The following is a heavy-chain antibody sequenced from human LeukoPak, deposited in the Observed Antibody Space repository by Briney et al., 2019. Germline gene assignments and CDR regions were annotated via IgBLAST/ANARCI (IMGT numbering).Heavy chain of an antibody. CDR3: ARDPRILRYFDWPQLWFDP. D-gene: IGHD3-9*01. V-gene: IGHV1-2*02. CDR2: INPNSGGT. Sequence: GASVKVSCKASGYTFTGYHMHWVRQAPGQGLEWMGWINPNSGGTNYAQKFQGRVTMTRDTSISTAYMELSRLRSDDTAVYYCARDPRILRYFDWPQLWFDPWGQGTLVTVSS. J-gene: IGHJ5*02. CDR1: GYTFTGYH.